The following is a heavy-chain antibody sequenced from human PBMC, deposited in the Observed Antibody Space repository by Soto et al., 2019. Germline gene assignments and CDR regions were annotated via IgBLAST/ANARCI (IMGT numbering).Heavy chain of an antibody. V-gene: IGHV1-69*13. D-gene: IGHD3-22*01. CDR2: IIPIFGTA. CDR1: GGTFSSYA. CDR3: ARVSVYYYDSSGSGGAFDI. J-gene: IGHJ3*02. Sequence: AASVKVSCKASGGTFSSYAISWVRQAPGQGLEWMGGIIPIFGTANYAQKFQGRVTITADESTSTAYMELSSLRSEDTAMYYCARVSVYYYDSSGSGGAFDIWGQGTMVTVSS.